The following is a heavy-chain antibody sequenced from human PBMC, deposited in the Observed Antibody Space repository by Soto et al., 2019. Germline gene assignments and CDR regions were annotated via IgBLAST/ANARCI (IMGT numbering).Heavy chain of an antibody. CDR3: ARSQGSSTSLEIYYYYYYGMDV. CDR1: GGTFSSYA. Sequence: QVQLVQSGAEVKKPRSSVKVSCKASGGTFSSYAISWVRQAPGQGLEWMGGIIPISGTANYAQKFQGRVTITADESTSTAYMELSSLRSEDTAVYYCARSQGSSTSLEIYYYYYYGMDVWCKGTTVTVSS. D-gene: IGHD2-2*01. CDR2: IIPISGTA. J-gene: IGHJ6*04. V-gene: IGHV1-69*01.